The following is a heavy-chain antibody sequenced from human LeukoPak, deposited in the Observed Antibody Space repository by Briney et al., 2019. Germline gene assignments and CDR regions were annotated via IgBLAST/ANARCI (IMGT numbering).Heavy chain of an antibody. Sequence: GASVKVSCKASGYTFSSYSIHWVRQAPGQGLEWMGIINSSGGGTSYAQKFQDRVTMTRDMSTSTVYMELSSLRSGDTAVYYCARVYSGSYTATRAASWFDPWGQGSLVTVSS. V-gene: IGHV1-46*01. D-gene: IGHD1-26*01. CDR1: GYTFSSYS. CDR2: INSSGGGT. J-gene: IGHJ5*02. CDR3: ARVYSGSYTATRAASWFDP.